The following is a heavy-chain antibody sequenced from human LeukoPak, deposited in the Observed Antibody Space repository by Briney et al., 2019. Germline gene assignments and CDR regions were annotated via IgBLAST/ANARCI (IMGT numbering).Heavy chain of an antibody. CDR3: AKGKNDFWSGQLDY. D-gene: IGHD3-3*01. V-gene: IGHV3-30*02. Sequence: PGGSLRLSCAASGFTFSSYGMHWVRQAPGKGLEWVAFIRYDGSNKYYADSVKGRFTISRDNSKNTLYLQMNSLRAEDTAVYYCAKGKNDFWSGQLDYWGQGTLVTVSS. J-gene: IGHJ4*02. CDR1: GFTFSSYG. CDR2: IRYDGSNK.